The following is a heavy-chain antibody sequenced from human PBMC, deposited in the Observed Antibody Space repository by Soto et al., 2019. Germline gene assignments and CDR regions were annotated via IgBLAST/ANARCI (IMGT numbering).Heavy chain of an antibody. D-gene: IGHD3-3*01. CDR2: IIPIFGTA. CDR3: ARGAFGVVIDYYYYYGMDV. CDR1: GGTFSSYA. J-gene: IGHJ6*02. Sequence: SVKVSCKASGGTFSSYAISWVRQAPGQGLEWMGGIIPIFGTANYAQKFQGRVTITADESTSTAYMELSSLRSEDTAVYYCARGAFGVVIDYYYYYGMDVWGQGTTVTVSS. V-gene: IGHV1-69*13.